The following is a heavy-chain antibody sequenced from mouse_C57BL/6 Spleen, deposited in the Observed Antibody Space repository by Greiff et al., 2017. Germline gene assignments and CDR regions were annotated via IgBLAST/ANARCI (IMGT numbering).Heavy chain of an antibody. CDR1: GYTFTSYW. CDR2: IHPNSGST. D-gene: IGHD1-1*01. CDR3: AREYYYGSSYWFAY. V-gene: IGHV1-64*01. J-gene: IGHJ3*01. Sequence: QVQLQQPGAELVKPGASVKLSCKASGYTFTSYWMHWVKQRPGQGLEWIGMIHPNSGSTNYNEKFKSKATLTVDKSSSTAYMQLSSLTSEDSAVYYCAREYYYGSSYWFAYWGQGTLVTVSA.